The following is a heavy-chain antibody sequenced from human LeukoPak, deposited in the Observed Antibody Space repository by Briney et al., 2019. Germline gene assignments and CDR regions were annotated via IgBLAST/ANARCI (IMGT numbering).Heavy chain of an antibody. CDR2: INPNSGGT. J-gene: IGHJ4*02. CDR1: GYTFTGYY. D-gene: IGHD2-21*02. Sequence: ASVKVSCKASGYTFTGYYMHWVRQAPGQGLEWMRWINPNSGGTNYAQKFQGRVTMTRDTSISTAYMELSRLRSDDTAVYYCATLVVTAMYYFDYWGQGTLVTVSS. V-gene: IGHV1-2*02. CDR3: ATLVVTAMYYFDY.